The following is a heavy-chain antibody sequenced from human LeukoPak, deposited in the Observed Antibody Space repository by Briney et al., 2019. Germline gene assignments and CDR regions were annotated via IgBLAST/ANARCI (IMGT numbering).Heavy chain of an antibody. CDR3: ARERRIVGATGAFDI. V-gene: IGHV3-66*01. Sequence: GGSLRLSCAAPGFTVSSNYMSWVRQAPGKGLEWVSVIYSGGSTYYADSVKGRFTISRDNAKNSLYLQMNSLRAEDTAVYYCARERRIVGATGAFDIWGQGTMVTVSS. CDR2: IYSGGST. CDR1: GFTVSSNY. J-gene: IGHJ3*02. D-gene: IGHD1-26*01.